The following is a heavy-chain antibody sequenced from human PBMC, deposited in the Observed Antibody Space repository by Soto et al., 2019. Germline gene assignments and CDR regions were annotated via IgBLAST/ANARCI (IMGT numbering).Heavy chain of an antibody. Sequence: LSLTCTVSGGSISSYYWSWIRQPPGKGLEWIGYIYYSGSTNYNPSLKSRVTISVDTSKNQFSLKLSSVTAADTAVYYCAASGGSRDGWFDPWGQGTLVTVSS. CDR3: AASGGSRDGWFDP. V-gene: IGHV4-59*01. J-gene: IGHJ5*02. CDR2: IYYSGST. D-gene: IGHD2-15*01. CDR1: GGSISSYY.